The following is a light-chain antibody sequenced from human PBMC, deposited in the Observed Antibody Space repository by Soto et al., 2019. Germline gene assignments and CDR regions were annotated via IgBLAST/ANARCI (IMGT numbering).Light chain of an antibody. CDR1: SSDVGGYNY. V-gene: IGLV2-14*01. J-gene: IGLJ2*01. CDR3: SSYTSSSTYVV. CDR2: DVS. Sequence: QSVLTQPASVSGSPGQSITISCTGTSSDVGGYNYVSWYQQHPGKAPKLMIYDVSIGPSVVSNRFSGSKSGNTASLTISGLQAEDEADYYCSSYTSSSTYVVFGGGTKLTVL.